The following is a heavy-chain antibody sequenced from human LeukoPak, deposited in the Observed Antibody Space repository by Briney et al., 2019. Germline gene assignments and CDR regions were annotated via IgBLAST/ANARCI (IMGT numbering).Heavy chain of an antibody. V-gene: IGHV3-30*02. CDR2: IRYDGSNK. CDR3: AKDKITFGGVIVPFDY. D-gene: IGHD3-16*02. J-gene: IGHJ4*02. Sequence: GGSLRLSCAASGFTFSSYGMHWVRQAPGKGLEWVAFIRYDGSNKYYADSVKGRFTISRDNSKNTLYLQMNSLRAEDTAVYYCAKDKITFGGVIVPFDYWGQGTLVTVSS. CDR1: GFTFSSYG.